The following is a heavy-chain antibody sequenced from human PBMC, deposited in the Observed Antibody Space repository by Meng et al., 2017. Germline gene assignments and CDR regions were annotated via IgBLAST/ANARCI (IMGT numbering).Heavy chain of an antibody. CDR1: GYTFTTYA. CDR3: ARAIAVSGTGRFDY. CDR2: INAGNSDT. V-gene: IGHV1-3*01. Sequence: QGQFGQSGAEVKKPGASVKVSCKASGYTFTTYAIHWVRQAPGQRLEWMGWINAGNSDTKYSQKLQGRVTITRDTSASTVYMEVSSLRSEDTGVYYCARAIAVSGTGRFDYWGQGTLVTVSS. J-gene: IGHJ4*02. D-gene: IGHD6-19*01.